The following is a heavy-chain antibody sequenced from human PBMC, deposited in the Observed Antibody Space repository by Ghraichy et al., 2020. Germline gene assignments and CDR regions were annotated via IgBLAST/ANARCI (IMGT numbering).Heavy chain of an antibody. CDR2: INSDGSST. J-gene: IGHJ6*02. CDR3: AREFGDYLWNYYYYGMDV. V-gene: IGHV3-74*01. CDR1: GFTFSSYW. D-gene: IGHD4-17*01. Sequence: GGSLRLSCAASGFTFSSYWMHWVRQAPGKGLVWVSRINSDGSSTSYADSVKGRFTISRDNAKNTLYLQMNSLRAEDTAVYYCAREFGDYLWNYYYYGMDVWGQGTTVTVSS.